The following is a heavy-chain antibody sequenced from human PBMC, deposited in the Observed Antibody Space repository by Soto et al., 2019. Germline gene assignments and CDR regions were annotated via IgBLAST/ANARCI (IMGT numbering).Heavy chain of an antibody. J-gene: IGHJ4*02. CDR3: AKRSIYGGPDY. CDR2: ISGSGGST. Sequence: GGSLRLSCAASGFTFSTYAMSWVRQAPGKGLEWVSAISGSGGSTYYADSVKGRFTISRDNSKNTLYLQMSSLRAEDTAIYYCAKRSIYGGPDYWGQGTLVTVSS. CDR1: GFTFSTYA. V-gene: IGHV3-23*01. D-gene: IGHD4-17*01.